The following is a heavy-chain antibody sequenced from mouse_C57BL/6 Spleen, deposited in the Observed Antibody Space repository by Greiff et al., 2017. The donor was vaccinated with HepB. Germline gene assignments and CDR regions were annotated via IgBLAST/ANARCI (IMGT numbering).Heavy chain of an antibody. J-gene: IGHJ3*01. CDR2: IYPGDGDT. Sequence: QVHVKQSGAELVKPGASVKISCKASGYAFSSYWMNWVKQRPGKGLEWIGQIYPGDGDTNYNGKFKGKATLTADKSSSTAYMQLSSLTSEDSAVYFCAREDGYYFAYWGQGTLVTVSA. CDR1: GYAFSSYW. CDR3: AREDGYYFAY. V-gene: IGHV1-80*01. D-gene: IGHD2-3*01.